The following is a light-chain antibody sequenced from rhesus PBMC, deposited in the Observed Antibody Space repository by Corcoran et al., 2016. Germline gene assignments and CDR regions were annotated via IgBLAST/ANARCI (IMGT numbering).Light chain of an antibody. CDR1: QSLLHSDGKTY. CDR2: PVF. CDR3: VPGPYVPYC. Sequence: DVVLTQSPLSLSVTPGQPASISCRSSQSLLHSDGKTYFNWLQQKPGQPPRRLIYPVFNRESGVPERFSGRRAGTDFTLGISRVDAECVGVYYCVPGPYVPYCFGQGTKVEIK. J-gene: IGKJ2*01. V-gene: IGKV2S8*01.